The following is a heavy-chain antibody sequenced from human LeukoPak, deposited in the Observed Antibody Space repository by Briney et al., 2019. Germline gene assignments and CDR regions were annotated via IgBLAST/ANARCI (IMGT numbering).Heavy chain of an antibody. V-gene: IGHV3-30*18. CDR1: EFSLSDYG. CDR3: AKGLRYYGSGSNSLDY. CDR2: ISYDGSNK. J-gene: IGHJ4*02. Sequence: GGSLRLSCASSEFSLSDYGMHWVRQAPGKGLEWVAVISYDGSNKYYADSVKGRFTISRDNSKSTLYLQMNSLRAEDTAVYYCAKGLRYYGSGSNSLDYWGQGTLVTVSS. D-gene: IGHD3-10*01.